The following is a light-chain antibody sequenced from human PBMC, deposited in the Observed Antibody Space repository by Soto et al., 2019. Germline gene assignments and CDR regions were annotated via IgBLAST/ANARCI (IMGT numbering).Light chain of an antibody. CDR1: QSISNW. J-gene: IGKJ1*01. V-gene: IGKV1-5*03. Sequence: DIQMTQSPSTLSASVGDRVTITCRASQSISNWLAWYQQKPGKAPKILIYKASSLEGGVPSRFSGSGSGTEFTLTISSLQPDDFATYYCQQYNGYRWTFGHGTQVDIK. CDR3: QQYNGYRWT. CDR2: KAS.